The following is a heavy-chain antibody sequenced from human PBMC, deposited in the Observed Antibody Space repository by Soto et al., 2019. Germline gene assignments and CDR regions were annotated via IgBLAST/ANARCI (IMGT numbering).Heavy chain of an antibody. CDR3: AGRIWYDFYYYYGFDV. D-gene: IGHD6-13*01. CDR1: GGSMSSYY. Sequence: PSDTLSLTCTGSGGSMSSYYWNWIRKSPGKGLEWIGYIHYSGSTNHNPSLKSRVTISVDTSKNQFSLKLRSVTAADTAMYYCAGRIWYDFYYYYGFDVWGQGTTVTVS. CDR2: IHYSGST. J-gene: IGHJ6*02. V-gene: IGHV4-59*07.